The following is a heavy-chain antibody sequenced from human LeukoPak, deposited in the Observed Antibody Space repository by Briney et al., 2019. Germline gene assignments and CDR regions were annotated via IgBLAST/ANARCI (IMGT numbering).Heavy chain of an antibody. CDR2: INPSGGST. CDR1: GYTFTRYY. J-gene: IGHJ3*02. V-gene: IGHV1-46*01. CDR3: TRDMRDTSSSWYLGAFDI. Sequence: ASVKVSCKASGYTFTRYYMHWVRQAPGQGLEWMGIINPSGGSTSYIQEFQGRVTMTRDASTSTVYMELSSLRSEDTAVYYCTRDMRDTSSSWYLGAFDIWGQGTMVTVSS. D-gene: IGHD6-13*01.